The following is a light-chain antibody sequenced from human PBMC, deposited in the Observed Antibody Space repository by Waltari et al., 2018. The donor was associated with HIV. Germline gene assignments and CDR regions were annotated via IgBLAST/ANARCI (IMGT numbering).Light chain of an antibody. Sequence: SYELTLPPSVSVSPGQTASIPCSGVKLGDTYASWYQQKPGQSPVLVIYQNSKRPSGIPERFSGSNSGDTATLTISGTQAVDEADYYCQAWDSSSAVVFGGGTKLTVL. CDR3: QAWDSSSAVV. CDR2: QNS. CDR1: KLGDTY. V-gene: IGLV3-1*01. J-gene: IGLJ2*01.